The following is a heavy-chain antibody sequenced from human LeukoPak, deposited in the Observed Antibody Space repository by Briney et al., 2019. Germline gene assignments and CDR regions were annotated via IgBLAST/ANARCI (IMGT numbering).Heavy chain of an antibody. CDR3: ARARYYYDSSGYYYYYYYMDV. V-gene: IGHV4-4*07. CDR1: GGSISSYY. J-gene: IGHJ6*03. D-gene: IGHD3-22*01. CDR2: IYTSGST. Sequence: TASETQSLTCTVSGGSISSYYWSRIRQPAGKGLEWIGRIYTSGSTNYNPSLKSRVTMSVDTSKNQFSLKLSSVTAADTAVYYCARARYYYDSSGYYYYYYYMDVWGKGTTVTISS.